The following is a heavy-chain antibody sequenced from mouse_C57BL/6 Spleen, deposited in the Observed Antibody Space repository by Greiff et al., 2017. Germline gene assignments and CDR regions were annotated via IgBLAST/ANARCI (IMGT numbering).Heavy chain of an antibody. J-gene: IGHJ4*01. Sequence: VKLQESGPGLVAPSQSLSITCTVSGFSLTSYAISWVRQPPGKGLEWLGVIWTGGGTNYNSALKSRLSIRKDNSKSQIFLNMNSLQTDDTAGYYCARRRGLRRGGYAVDYWGQGTSVTVSS. V-gene: IGHV2-9-1*01. CDR1: GFSLTSYA. D-gene: IGHD2-4*01. CDR2: IWTGGGT. CDR3: ARRRGLRRGGYAVDY.